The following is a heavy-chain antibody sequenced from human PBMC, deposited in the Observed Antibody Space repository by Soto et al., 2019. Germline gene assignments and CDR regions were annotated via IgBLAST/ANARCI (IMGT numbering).Heavy chain of an antibody. D-gene: IGHD1-26*01. CDR1: GGTFRSYA. V-gene: IGHV1-69*01. J-gene: IGHJ6*02. CDR2: ITPIFGTA. CDR3: ARAPSHTWEPSDYYYGMDV. Sequence: QVQLVQSGAEVKKPGSSVKVSCKASGGTFRSYAISWVRQAPGQGLEWMVGITPIFGTANYAQKFQGRVTITADESTSTAYMELSSLRSEDTAVYYCARAPSHTWEPSDYYYGMDVWGQGTTVTVSS.